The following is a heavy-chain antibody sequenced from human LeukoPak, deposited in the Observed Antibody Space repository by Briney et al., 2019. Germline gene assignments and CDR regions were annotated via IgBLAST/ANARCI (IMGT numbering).Heavy chain of an antibody. D-gene: IGHD1-14*01. CDR2: ISGSGGST. J-gene: IGHJ6*02. V-gene: IGHV3-23*01. CDR3: ARDRSGGYYYYGMDV. CDR1: GFTFSTYT. Sequence: GGSLRLSCAASGFTFSTYTMNWVRQAPGKGLEWVSAISGSGGSTYYADSVKGRFTISRDNSKNTLYLQMNSLRAEDTAVYYCARDRSGGYYYYGMDVWGQGTTVTVSS.